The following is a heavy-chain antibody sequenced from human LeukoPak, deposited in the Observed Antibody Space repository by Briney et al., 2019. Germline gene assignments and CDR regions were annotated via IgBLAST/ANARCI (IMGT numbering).Heavy chain of an antibody. J-gene: IGHJ4*02. Sequence: GGSLRLSCVASGFTFTNNWMTWVRQAPGKGLEWVANIKQDESEIYYVDSVKGRFTVSRDNARNLVYLQMNSLRVGDTAVYYCARGRAIDVWGQGTQVTVAA. D-gene: IGHD2-21*01. CDR1: GFTFTNNW. V-gene: IGHV3-7*01. CDR3: ARGRAIDV. CDR2: IKQDESEI.